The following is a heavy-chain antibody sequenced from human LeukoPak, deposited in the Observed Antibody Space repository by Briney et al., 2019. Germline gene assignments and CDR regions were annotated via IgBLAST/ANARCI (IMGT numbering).Heavy chain of an antibody. V-gene: IGHV3-74*01. J-gene: IGHJ4*02. CDR1: DFTFSSHW. Sequence: PGGSLRLSCAASDFTFSSHWMYWVRQAPGKGLVWVARLSGDGITTRHADSVKGRFTISRDNAKNTLYLQMNSLRVEDTALYYCAGGIASSRSVAIDLWGQGTLVAVSS. D-gene: IGHD6-13*01. CDR3: AGGIASSRSVAIDL. CDR2: LSGDGITT.